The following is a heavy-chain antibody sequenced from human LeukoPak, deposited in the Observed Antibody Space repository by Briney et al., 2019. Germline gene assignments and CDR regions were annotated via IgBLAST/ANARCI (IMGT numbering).Heavy chain of an antibody. Sequence: PGGSLRLSCAASGFTFSNYWMRWVRQAPGKGLEWVADIEQDGGEKYYVDSVKGRFTISRDNAKNSLYLQMSSLRAEDTAVYYCAKELELYFDYWGQGTLVTVSS. CDR2: IEQDGGEK. CDR3: AKELELYFDY. CDR1: GFTFSNYW. V-gene: IGHV3-7*01. J-gene: IGHJ4*02. D-gene: IGHD1-26*01.